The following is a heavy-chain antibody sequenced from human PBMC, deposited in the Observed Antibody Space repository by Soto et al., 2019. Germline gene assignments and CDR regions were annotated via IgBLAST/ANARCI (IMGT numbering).Heavy chain of an antibody. J-gene: IGHJ6*02. CDR2: IRSKANSYAT. V-gene: IGHV3-73*01. CDR3: TSQIFWSGYLYYYYYGMDV. D-gene: IGHD3-3*01. Sequence: GGSLRLSCAASGFTFSGSAMHWVRQASGKGLEWVGRIRSKANSYATAYAASVKGRFTISRDDSKNTAYLQMNSLKTEDTAVYYCTSQIFWSGYLYYYYYGMDVWGQGTTVTVSS. CDR1: GFTFSGSA.